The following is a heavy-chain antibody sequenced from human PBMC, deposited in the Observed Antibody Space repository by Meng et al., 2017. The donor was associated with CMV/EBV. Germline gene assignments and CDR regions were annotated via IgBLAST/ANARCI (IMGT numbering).Heavy chain of an antibody. V-gene: IGHV4-4*07. D-gene: IGHD2-2*01. CDR3: ARDLMNCSSTSCANWFDP. J-gene: IGHJ5*02. Sequence: VQLQGSGPGLGKPSETLSLTCTVSGGSISSYYWSWIRQPAGKGLEWIGRIYTSGSTNYNPSLKSRVTMSVDTSKNQFSLKLSSVTAADTAVYYCARDLMNCSSTSCANWFDPWGQGTLVTVSS. CDR2: IYTSGST. CDR1: GGSISSYY.